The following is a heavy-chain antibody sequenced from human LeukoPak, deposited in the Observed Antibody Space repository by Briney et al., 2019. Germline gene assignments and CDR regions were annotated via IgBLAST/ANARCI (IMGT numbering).Heavy chain of an antibody. Sequence: SVKVSCKASGGTFSSYAMSWVRQAPGQGLVWMGGIIPIFGTANYAQKFQGRVTITTDESTSTAYMELSSLRSEDTAVYYCASDAGLAGSSWYYFDYWGQGTLVTVSS. CDR2: IIPIFGTA. CDR1: GGTFSSYA. V-gene: IGHV1-69*05. CDR3: ASDAGLAGSSWYYFDY. J-gene: IGHJ4*02. D-gene: IGHD6-13*01.